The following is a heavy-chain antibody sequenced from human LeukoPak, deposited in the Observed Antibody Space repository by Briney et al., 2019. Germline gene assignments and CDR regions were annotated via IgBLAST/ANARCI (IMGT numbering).Heavy chain of an antibody. J-gene: IGHJ4*02. CDR3: STLTSRGLSDS. CDR2: IKSKADGETI. CDR1: GFTFTNAW. D-gene: IGHD1-20*01. V-gene: IGHV3-15*07. Sequence: GGSLRLSCAASGFTFTNAWMNWVRQAPGKGLEWVGRIKSKADGETIDYAAPVKGRFTFSRDDSKNMLYLQMNSLKSEDTAVYYCSTLTSRGLSDSWGQGTLVAVSS.